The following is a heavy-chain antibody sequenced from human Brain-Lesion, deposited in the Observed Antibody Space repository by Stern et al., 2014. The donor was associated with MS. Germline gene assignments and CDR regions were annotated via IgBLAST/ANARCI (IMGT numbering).Heavy chain of an antibody. V-gene: IGHV1-2*02. D-gene: IGHD3-3*01. J-gene: IGHJ6*02. CDR2: IKPNTGGT. Sequence: VQLVESGAEVKKPGASVKVSCTTSGYIFTGYYIHWGRQAPGQGLEWMAWIKPNTGGTRSAQKFQGRVAMSRDTSISTAYVELSSLTSDDTAVYYCARDQRGITIFGVVTDYYFLGMDVWGQGTTVTVSS. CDR1: GYIFTGYY. CDR3: ARDQRGITIFGVVTDYYFLGMDV.